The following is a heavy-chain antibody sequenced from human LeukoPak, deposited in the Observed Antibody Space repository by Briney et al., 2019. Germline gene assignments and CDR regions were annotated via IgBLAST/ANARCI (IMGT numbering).Heavy chain of an antibody. CDR3: ARWGSYCSGGSCYSSTYYYFDY. J-gene: IGHJ4*02. D-gene: IGHD2-15*01. CDR2: IYYSGST. V-gene: IGHV4-31*03. CDR1: GGSISSGGYY. Sequence: SQTLSLTCTVSGGSISSGGYYWSWIRQHPGKGLEWIGYIYYSGSTYYNPSLKSRVTISVDTSKNQFSLKLSSVTAADTAVYYCARWGSYCSGGSCYSSTYYYFDYWGQGTLVTVSS.